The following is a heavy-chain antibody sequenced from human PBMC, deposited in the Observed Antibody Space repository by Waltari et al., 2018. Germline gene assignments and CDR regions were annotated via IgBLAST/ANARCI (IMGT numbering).Heavy chain of an antibody. Sequence: VESGGGLVQPGGSLKLSCATSGFTFSGSTIHWVRQTSGKGLEWIGRIRSKPNNYATRYTASVEGRFTISRDDSENTAYLQMNSLRTEDTAVYYCSGGEVTGTDFWGQGTLVTVSS. J-gene: IGHJ4*02. CDR1: GFTFSGST. CDR2: IRSKPNNYAT. V-gene: IGHV3-73*01. D-gene: IGHD6-19*01. CDR3: SGGEVTGTDF.